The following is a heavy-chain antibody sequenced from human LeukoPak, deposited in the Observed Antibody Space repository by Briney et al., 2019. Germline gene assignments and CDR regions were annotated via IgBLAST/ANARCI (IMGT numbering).Heavy chain of an antibody. V-gene: IGHV3-13*01. D-gene: IGHD4-11*01. J-gene: IGHJ4*02. Sequence: PGGSLRLSCVASGFNFSKNDMHWVRQTTGRGLEWVSAICVGGDTYYADPVKGRFTISRENGKNSFYLQMNSLRAGDTALYFCAKAFDYNGLRGEGGSFDCWGQGALVTVSS. CDR1: GFNFSKND. CDR3: AKAFDYNGLRGEGGSFDC. CDR2: ICVGGDT.